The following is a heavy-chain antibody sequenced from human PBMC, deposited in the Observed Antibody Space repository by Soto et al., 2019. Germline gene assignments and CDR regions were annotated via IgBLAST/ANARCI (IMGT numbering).Heavy chain of an antibody. CDR2: ISYDGSNK. Sequence: GGSLRLSCAASGFTFSSYAMHWVRQAPGKGLEWVAVISYDGSNKYYADSVKGRFTISRDNSKNTLYLQMNSLRAEDTAVYYCARDLEDIVVVPAALIYYYHGMDVWGQGTTVTVSS. CDR3: ARDLEDIVVVPAALIYYYHGMDV. CDR1: GFTFSSYA. V-gene: IGHV3-30-3*01. D-gene: IGHD2-2*01. J-gene: IGHJ6*02.